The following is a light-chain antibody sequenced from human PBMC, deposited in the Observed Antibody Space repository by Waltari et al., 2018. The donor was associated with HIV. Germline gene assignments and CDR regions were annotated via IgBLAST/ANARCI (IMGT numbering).Light chain of an antibody. CDR3: QQYYSPPPRT. CDR2: CAS. J-gene: IGKJ1*01. V-gene: IGKV4-1*01. Sequence: DIVMTQSPDSLAVSLGERATINCKSSQSVLYSSNNKKYLAWYQPTPGQPPKVLIYCASTRESGVPDRFSGSGSGTDFTPTISSLQAEDVAVYYCQQYYSPPPRTFGQGTKVEIK. CDR1: QSVLYSSNNKKY.